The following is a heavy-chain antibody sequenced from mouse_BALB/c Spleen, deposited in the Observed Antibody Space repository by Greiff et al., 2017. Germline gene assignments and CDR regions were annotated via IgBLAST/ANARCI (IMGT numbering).Heavy chain of an antibody. CDR2: ISYSGST. Sequence: VHVKQSGPSLVKPSQTLSLTCSVTGDSITSGYWNWIRKFPGNKLEYMGYISYSGSTYYNPSLKSRISITRDTSKNQYYLQLNSVTTEDTATYYCARYEGDAMDYWGQGTSVTVSS. CDR3: ARYEGDAMDY. CDR1: GDSITSGY. V-gene: IGHV3-8*02. J-gene: IGHJ4*01.